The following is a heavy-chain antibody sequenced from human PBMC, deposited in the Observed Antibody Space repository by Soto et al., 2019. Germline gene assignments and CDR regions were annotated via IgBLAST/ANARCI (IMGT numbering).Heavy chain of an antibody. CDR2: ISFDGSNK. CDR1: GFTFSSYA. V-gene: IGHV3-30-3*01. D-gene: IGHD6-6*01. J-gene: IGHJ2*01. CDR3: ERLVEHHWYFDL. Sequence: QVQLVESGGGVVQPGRSLRLSCAASGFTFSSYAMHWVRQAPGKGLEWVAVISFDGSNKYYADSVKGRFIISRDNSKNTLYLQMNSLRAEVTAVYYWERLVEHHWYFDLWGRGTQVTVSS.